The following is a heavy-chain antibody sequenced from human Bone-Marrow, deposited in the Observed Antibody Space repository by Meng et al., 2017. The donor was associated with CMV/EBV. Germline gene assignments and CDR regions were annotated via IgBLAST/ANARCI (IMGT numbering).Heavy chain of an antibody. CDR1: GGTFSSYA. CDR2: IIPILGIA. CDR3: AREALTAIVVVPAAIAGYFDY. Sequence: SVKVSCMASGGTFSSYAISWVRQAPGQGLEWMGGIIPILGIANYAQKFQGRVTITADKSTSTAYMELSSLRSEDTAVYYCAREALTAIVVVPAAIAGYFDYWGQGTLVTVSS. D-gene: IGHD2-2*02. J-gene: IGHJ4*02. V-gene: IGHV1-69*10.